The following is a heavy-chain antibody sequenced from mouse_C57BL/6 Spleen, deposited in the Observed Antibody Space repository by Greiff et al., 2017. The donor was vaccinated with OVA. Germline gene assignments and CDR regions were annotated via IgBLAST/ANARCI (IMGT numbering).Heavy chain of an antibody. V-gene: IGHV1-63*01. Sequence: VQLQQSGAELVRPGTSVKMSCKASGYTFTNYWIGWAKQRPGHGLEWIGDIYPGGGYTNYNEKFKGKATLTADKSSSTAYMQFSSLTSEDSAIYYGARSRDDYAMGYWGQGTSVTVSS. D-gene: IGHD3-3*01. CDR3: ARSRDDYAMGY. J-gene: IGHJ4*01. CDR1: GYTFTNYW. CDR2: IYPGGGYT.